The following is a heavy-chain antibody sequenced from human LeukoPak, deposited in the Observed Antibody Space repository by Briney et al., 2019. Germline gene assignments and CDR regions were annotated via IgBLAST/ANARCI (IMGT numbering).Heavy chain of an antibody. Sequence: GGSLRLSCAASGFTFSSYWMSWVRQAPGKGLEWVANIKQDGSEKYYADSVKGRFTISRDNAKNSLYLQMNSLRAEDTAVYYCARHMVRGVIDAFDIWGQGTMVTVSS. CDR2: IKQDGSEK. J-gene: IGHJ3*02. CDR3: ARHMVRGVIDAFDI. V-gene: IGHV3-7*01. CDR1: GFTFSSYW. D-gene: IGHD3-10*01.